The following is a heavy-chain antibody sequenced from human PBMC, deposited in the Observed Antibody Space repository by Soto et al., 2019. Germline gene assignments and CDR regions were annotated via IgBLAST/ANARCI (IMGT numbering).Heavy chain of an antibody. CDR3: AKEGMVRAYYFDY. CDR1: GFTFSSYG. D-gene: IGHD3-10*01. J-gene: IGHJ4*02. Sequence: QVQLVESGGGVVQPGRSLRLSCAASGFTFSSYGMHWVRQAPGKGLEGVAVISYDGSNKYYADTVKGRFTISRDNSKNTLYLQMNSLRAEDTAVYYCAKEGMVRAYYFDYWGQGTLVTVSS. V-gene: IGHV3-30*18. CDR2: ISYDGSNK.